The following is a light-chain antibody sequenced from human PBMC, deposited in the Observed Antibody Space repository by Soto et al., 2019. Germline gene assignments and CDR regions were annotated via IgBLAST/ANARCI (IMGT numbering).Light chain of an antibody. CDR1: QSISSY. J-gene: IGKJ4*01. CDR2: AAS. V-gene: IGKV1-39*01. CDR3: QQSYSTPPLT. Sequence: IQMTQSPSSLSASVGDRVTITCRASQSISSYLNWYQQKPGKAPKLLIYAASTLQSGVPSRFAGSGSGTDFIFTISSLQPEDFATYYCQQSYSTPPLTFGGGTKVEIK.